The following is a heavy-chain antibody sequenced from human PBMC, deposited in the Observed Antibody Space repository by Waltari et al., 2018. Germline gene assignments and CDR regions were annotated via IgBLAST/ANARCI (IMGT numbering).Heavy chain of an antibody. CDR3: VRDEPGDGLDY. V-gene: IGHV3-74*03. CDR2: NGSEEGRT. CDR1: GFTFSTNW. D-gene: IGHD7-27*01. Sequence: EVQLVESGGALVQPGGSLRLSCATSGFTFSTNWMHGVRQAPGKGLMWVGQNGSEEGRTTYAESVRRRFTIARDNAKNTVYMQMNSLRDEDTAVYYCVRDEPGDGLDYWGQGTLVTVSS. J-gene: IGHJ4*02.